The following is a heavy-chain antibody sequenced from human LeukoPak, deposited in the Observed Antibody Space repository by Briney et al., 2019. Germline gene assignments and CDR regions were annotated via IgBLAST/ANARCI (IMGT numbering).Heavy chain of an antibody. J-gene: IGHJ2*01. CDR1: GFTFSSYN. Sequence: GGSLRLSCAASGFTFSSYNMHWVRQAPGKGLEGVALIWYDGSNINYVDSVKGRFTISRDNSKNTLYLQMDSLRAEDTAVYHCAKDGGSSYGYVFDLWGRGTPVTVSS. V-gene: IGHV3-33*06. D-gene: IGHD5-18*01. CDR2: IWYDGSNI. CDR3: AKDGGSSYGYVFDL.